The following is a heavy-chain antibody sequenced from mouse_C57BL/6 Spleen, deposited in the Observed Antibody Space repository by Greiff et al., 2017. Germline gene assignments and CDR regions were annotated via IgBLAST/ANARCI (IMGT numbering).Heavy chain of an antibody. CDR3: ARGVTPYWYFDV. CDR1: GYTFTSYW. D-gene: IGHD2-3*01. V-gene: IGHV1-55*01. CDR2: LYPGSGRT. J-gene: IGHJ1*03. Sequence: QVQLQQPGAELVKPGASVKMSCKASGYTFTSYWITWVKQRPGQGLEWIGDLYPGSGRTNYNEKFKSKATLTVDTSSSTAYMQLSSLTSEDSAVDCCARGVTPYWYFDVWGTGATVTVSS.